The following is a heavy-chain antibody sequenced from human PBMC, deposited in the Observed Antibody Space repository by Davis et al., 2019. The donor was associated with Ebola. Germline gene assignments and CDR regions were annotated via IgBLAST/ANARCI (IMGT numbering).Heavy chain of an antibody. CDR3: ARGGTGTKEQNYYYDGMDV. D-gene: IGHD1-1*01. V-gene: IGHV1-46*01. Sequence: AASVKVSCKASGYTFTSYYTHWVRQAPGQGLEWMGIINPSGGSTSYAQKFQGRVTMTRDTSTSTVYMELSSLRSEDTAVYYCARGGTGTKEQNYYYDGMDVWGKGTTVTVSS. CDR2: INPSGGST. CDR1: GYTFTSYY. J-gene: IGHJ6*04.